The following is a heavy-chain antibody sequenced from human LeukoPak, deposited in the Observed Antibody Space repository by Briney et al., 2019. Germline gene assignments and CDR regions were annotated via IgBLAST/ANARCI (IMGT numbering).Heavy chain of an antibody. CDR2: INHSGST. CDR3: ASYSSGWRYYYYYMDV. J-gene: IGHJ6*03. V-gene: IGHV4-34*01. CDR1: GGSFSGYY. Sequence: SETLSLTCAVYGGSFSGYYWSWIRQPPGKGLEWIGEINHSGSTYYNPSLKSRVTISVDTSKNQFSLKLSSVTAADTAVYYCASYSSGWRYYYYYMDVWGKGTTVTVSS. D-gene: IGHD6-19*01.